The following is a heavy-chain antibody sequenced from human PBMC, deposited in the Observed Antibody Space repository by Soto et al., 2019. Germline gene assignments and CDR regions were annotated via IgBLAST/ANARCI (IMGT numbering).Heavy chain of an antibody. CDR1: GFTFRSFW. CDR3: ARDAAPGYFVF. Sequence: GGSLRLSCAASGFTFRSFWMHWVRQAPGKGLMWVSRITNDGSATDYADSVRGRFTISRDNAENMLYLQLNNLRADDTAVFYCARDAAPGYFVFWGRGTLDTVSS. D-gene: IGHD6-25*01. V-gene: IGHV3-74*01. CDR2: ITNDGSAT. J-gene: IGHJ2*01.